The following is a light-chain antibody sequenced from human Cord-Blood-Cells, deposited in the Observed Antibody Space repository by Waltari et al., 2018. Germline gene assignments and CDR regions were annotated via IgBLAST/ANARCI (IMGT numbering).Light chain of an antibody. CDR2: AAS. V-gene: IGKV1-39*01. CDR3: QQSYSTPPT. Sequence: DIQITQSPSSLSASVVDRVTITCRASQSISSYLNWYQQKPGKAPKLLIYAASSLQSGVPSRFSGSGSGTDFTLTISSLRPEDFATYYCQQSYSTPPTFGQGTKVEIK. J-gene: IGKJ1*01. CDR1: QSISSY.